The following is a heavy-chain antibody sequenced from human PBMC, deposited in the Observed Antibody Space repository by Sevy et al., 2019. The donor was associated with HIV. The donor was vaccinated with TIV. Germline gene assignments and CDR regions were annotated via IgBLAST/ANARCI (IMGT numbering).Heavy chain of an antibody. CDR2: MNPNSGNR. CDR3: ARIDSSGYMGNFDY. J-gene: IGHJ4*02. D-gene: IGHD3-22*01. Sequence: ASVKVSCKSSGYTFTTYDINWVRQATGQGLEWMGWMNPNSGNRGYAQMFQGRVTMTSNTSISTAYMELSSLRSEDTAVYYCARIDSSGYMGNFDYWGQGTLVTVSS. CDR1: GYTFTTYD. V-gene: IGHV1-8*01.